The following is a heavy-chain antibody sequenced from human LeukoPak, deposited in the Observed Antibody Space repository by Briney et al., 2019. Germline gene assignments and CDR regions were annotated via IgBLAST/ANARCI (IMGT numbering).Heavy chain of an antibody. J-gene: IGHJ5*02. CDR1: GYPFTTYE. CDR3: ARGPRNDP. V-gene: IGHV1-8*01. CDR2: VHPNTGNT. D-gene: IGHD1-14*01. Sequence: ASVKVSCKTSGYPFTTYEINWMRQAAGQGLEWMGWVHPNTGNTAHAQRFQGRVTMTRDTSISTAYMELSSLTSNDTAVYFCARGPRNDPWGQGTLVTVSS.